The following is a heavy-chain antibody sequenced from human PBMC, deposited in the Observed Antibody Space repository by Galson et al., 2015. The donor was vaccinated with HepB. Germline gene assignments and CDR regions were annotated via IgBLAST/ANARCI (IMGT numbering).Heavy chain of an antibody. CDR2: ISGTSVRI. CDR3: AKEGDFWGGKNYYMDV. V-gene: IGHV3-23*01. J-gene: IGHJ6*03. CDR1: GFTFSNYA. Sequence: SLRLSCAASGFTFSNYAMSWVRQSPGKGLEWVSSISGTSVRIYDADSVKGRFTISRDNSRGTLFLQMNSLRAEDTAVYYCAKEGDFWGGKNYYMDVWGKGTTVTVSS. D-gene: IGHD3-3*01.